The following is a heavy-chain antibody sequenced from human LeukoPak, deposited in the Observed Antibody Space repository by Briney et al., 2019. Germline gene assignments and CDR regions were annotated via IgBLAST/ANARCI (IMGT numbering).Heavy chain of an antibody. Sequence: PGGSLRLSCAASGFTFSSYGMHWVRQAPGKGLEWVAVIWYDGSNKYYADSVKGRFTISRDNAKNTLYLQMNSLRAEDTAVYYCVRVGEDYGDRWDFWGQGTLVTVSS. CDR1: GFTFSSYG. CDR3: VRVGEDYGDRWDF. V-gene: IGHV3-33*01. D-gene: IGHD4-17*01. J-gene: IGHJ4*02. CDR2: IWYDGSNK.